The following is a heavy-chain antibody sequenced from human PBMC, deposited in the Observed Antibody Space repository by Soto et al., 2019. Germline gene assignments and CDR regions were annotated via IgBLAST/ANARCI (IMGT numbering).Heavy chain of an antibody. V-gene: IGHV5-51*01. CDR1: GYNFANYW. CDR3: ARHVYYDVLKKNY. D-gene: IGHD3-9*01. CDR2: IYPGNSDT. Sequence: GASLKISCKGSGYNFANYWIGWVRQMPGKGLEWMGIIYPGNSDTRYSPSFQGQVTISADTSISTAYLEWSSLKASDTAIYYCARHVYYDVLKKNYCGQGTLVTVSS. J-gene: IGHJ4*02.